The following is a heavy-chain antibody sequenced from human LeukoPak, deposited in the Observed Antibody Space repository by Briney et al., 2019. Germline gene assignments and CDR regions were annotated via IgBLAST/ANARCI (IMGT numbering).Heavy chain of an antibody. CDR2: IYYSGST. Sequence: SETLSLTCTVSGGSISSYYWSWIRQPPGKGLEWIGYIYYSGSTNYNPSLKSRVTISVDTSKNQFSLKLSSVTAADTPVYYCARVRFTAMVTIFYYRGQGTLVTVSS. D-gene: IGHD5-18*01. J-gene: IGHJ4*02. CDR1: GGSISSYY. V-gene: IGHV4-59*01. CDR3: ARVRFTAMVTIFYY.